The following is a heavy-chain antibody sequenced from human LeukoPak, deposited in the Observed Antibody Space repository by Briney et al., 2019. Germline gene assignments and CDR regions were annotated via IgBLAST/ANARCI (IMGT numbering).Heavy chain of an antibody. J-gene: IGHJ4*02. CDR2: INPSGGST. D-gene: IGHD5-24*01. CDR1: GYTFTSYY. CDR3: AKGEMATIPY. V-gene: IGHV1-46*01. Sequence: ASVKVSCKASGYTFTSYYMHWVRQAPGQGLEWMGIINPSGGSTSYAQKFQGRVTMTRNTSISTAYMELSSLRSEDTAVYYCAKGEMATIPYWGQGTLVTVSS.